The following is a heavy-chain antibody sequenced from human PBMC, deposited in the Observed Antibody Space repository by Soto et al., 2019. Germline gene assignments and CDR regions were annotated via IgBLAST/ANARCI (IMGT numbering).Heavy chain of an antibody. CDR3: ARPYYGSEFQYYYYGMDV. CDR1: GGTFSSYT. D-gene: IGHD3-10*01. Sequence: QVQLVQSGAEVKKPGSSVKVSCKASGGTFSSYTISWVRQAPGQGLEWMGRIIPILGIANYAQKFQGRVTITADKSTSTXXMELSSLRSEDTAVYYCARPYYGSEFQYYYYGMDVWGQGTTVTVSS. V-gene: IGHV1-69*02. J-gene: IGHJ6*02. CDR2: IIPILGIA.